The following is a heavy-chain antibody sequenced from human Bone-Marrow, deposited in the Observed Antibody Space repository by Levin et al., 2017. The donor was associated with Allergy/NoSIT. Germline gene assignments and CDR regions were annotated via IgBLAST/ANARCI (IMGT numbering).Heavy chain of an antibody. D-gene: IGHD2-21*01. CDR1: GFTFSTSW. V-gene: IGHV3-74*01. Sequence: LSLTCAASGFTFSTSWMYWVRHPPGKGLEWVSRINSDGSSINYADSVKGRFTISRDNAKNTLFLLMNSLRAEDTAVYYCVRDSSASYWGQGTLVTVSS. J-gene: IGHJ4*02. CDR2: INSDGSSI. CDR3: VRDSSASY.